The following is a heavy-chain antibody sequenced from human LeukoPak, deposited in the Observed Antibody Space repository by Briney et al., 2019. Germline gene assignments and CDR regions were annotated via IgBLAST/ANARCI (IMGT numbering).Heavy chain of an antibody. CDR2: ISATGDST. D-gene: IGHD4/OR15-4a*01. CDR1: GFRFDNYA. CDR3: YGEGY. Sequence: GGSLRLSCAVSGFRFDNYAMSWVRQAPGKGLDWVSTISATGDSTYYADSVKGRSTVSRDNSKNTVYLQLNSLSAEDTAVYYCYGEGYWGQGTLVTVSS. J-gene: IGHJ4*02. V-gene: IGHV3-23*01.